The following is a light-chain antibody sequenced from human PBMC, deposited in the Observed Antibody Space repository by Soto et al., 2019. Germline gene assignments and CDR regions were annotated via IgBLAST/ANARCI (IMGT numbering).Light chain of an antibody. V-gene: IGLV2-14*01. CDR3: SSYTSSSTFYV. Sequence: LTQPASVSGSPGQSITISCTGTSSDVGGYNYVSWYQQHPGKAPKLMIYDVSNRPSGVSNRFSGFKSGNTASLTISGLQAEDEADYYCSSYTSSSTFYVFGTGTKVTVL. J-gene: IGLJ1*01. CDR1: SSDVGGYNY. CDR2: DVS.